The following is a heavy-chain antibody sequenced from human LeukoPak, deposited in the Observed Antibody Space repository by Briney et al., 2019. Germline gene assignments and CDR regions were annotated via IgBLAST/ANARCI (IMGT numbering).Heavy chain of an antibody. D-gene: IGHD6-6*01. Sequence: GGSLRLSCAASGLTFSTYAMYWVRQAPGKGLEWVVVIWYDGSKVLYADSVKGRFTVSRDNSKNTLYLQMNSLRGEDTAIYYCARDRYGSSSPLDYWGQGTLVTVSS. V-gene: IGHV3-33*08. CDR1: GLTFSTYA. J-gene: IGHJ4*02. CDR2: IWYDGSKV. CDR3: ARDRYGSSSPLDY.